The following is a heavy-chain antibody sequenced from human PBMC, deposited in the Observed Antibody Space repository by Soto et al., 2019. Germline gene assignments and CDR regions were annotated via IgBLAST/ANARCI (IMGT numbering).Heavy chain of an antibody. CDR3: ARDTGWGLGY. CDR2: IYYSGGT. J-gene: IGHJ4*02. Sequence: QVQLQESGPGLVRPSGTLSLTCAVSGDSINSNYCWTWVRQPPGKGLEWIAEIYYSGGTSYNPSLKSLVTISMDKSKNQFSLNLTSVTAADTAMYYCARDTGWGLGYWGQGTLVTVSS. CDR1: GDSINSNYC. V-gene: IGHV4-4*02. D-gene: IGHD6-19*01.